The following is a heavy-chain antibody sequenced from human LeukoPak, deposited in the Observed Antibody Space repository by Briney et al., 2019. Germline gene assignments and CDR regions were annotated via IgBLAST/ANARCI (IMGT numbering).Heavy chain of an antibody. CDR3: ASWCGSSWYEVSNGMDV. D-gene: IGHD6-13*01. CDR1: GFTFSSYS. V-gene: IGHV3-21*01. J-gene: IGHJ6*02. CDR2: ISSSSSYI. Sequence: PGGSLRLSCAASGFTFSSYSMNWVRQAPGKGLEWVSSISSSSSYIYYADSVKGRFTISRDNAKNSLYLQMNSLRAEDTAVYYCASWCGSSWYEVSNGMDVWGQGTTVTVSS.